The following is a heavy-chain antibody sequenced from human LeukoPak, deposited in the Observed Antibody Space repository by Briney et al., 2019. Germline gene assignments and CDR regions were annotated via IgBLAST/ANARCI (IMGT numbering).Heavy chain of an antibody. D-gene: IGHD2-15*01. CDR3: AKDRRVVAPFYSFDY. J-gene: IGHJ4*02. Sequence: PSETLSLTCTVSGGFINDYYWNWIRQPPGQGLEWIGYVYYSGSINYSPSLKSRVTISVDTSKNQFSLKLDYVTDADTAVYYCAKDRRVVAPFYSFDYWGQGTLVTVSS. V-gene: IGHV4-59*12. CDR1: GGFINDYY. CDR2: VYYSGSI.